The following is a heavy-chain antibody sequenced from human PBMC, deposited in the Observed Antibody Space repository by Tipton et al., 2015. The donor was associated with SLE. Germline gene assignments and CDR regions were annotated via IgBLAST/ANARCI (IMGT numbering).Heavy chain of an antibody. D-gene: IGHD3-3*01. CDR1: GFSISSGHY. V-gene: IGHV4-38-2*01. Sequence: TLSLTCAVSGFSISSGHYWGWLRQPPGKGLEWIGCMYYSGATYYNPSLRSRVTISKDTSKNQFSLRLTSVTAADTAVYYCARGDDFWSASIDYWGQGTLVTVSS. CDR2: MYYSGAT. J-gene: IGHJ4*02. CDR3: ARGDDFWSASIDY.